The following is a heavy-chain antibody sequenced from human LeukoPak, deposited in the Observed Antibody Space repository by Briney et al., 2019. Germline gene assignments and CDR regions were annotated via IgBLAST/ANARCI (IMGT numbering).Heavy chain of an antibody. CDR3: ARQDRYCSGGSCYSALTRYYYYGMDV. V-gene: IGHV1-2*02. D-gene: IGHD2-15*01. CDR1: GYTFTGYY. J-gene: IGHJ6*02. CDR2: INPNSGGT. Sequence: ASVKVSCKASGYTFTGYYMHWVRQAPGQGLERMGWINPNSGGTNYAQKFQGRVTMTRDTSISTAYMELSRLRSDDTAVYYCARQDRYCSGGSCYSALTRYYYYGMDVWGQGTTVTVSS.